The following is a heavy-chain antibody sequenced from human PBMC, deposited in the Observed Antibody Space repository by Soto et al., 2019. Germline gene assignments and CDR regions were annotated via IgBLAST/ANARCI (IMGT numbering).Heavy chain of an antibody. CDR1: GFTFSTYV. J-gene: IGHJ4*02. Sequence: QVQLVESGGGVVQPGRSLRLSCAVSGFTFSTYVMHWVRQAPGKGLEWVAVTWYDGSNKYYADSVKGRFTISRDNSKNTRYLQMNSLRAEDTAVYYCARGGYCIGNTCSVFDYWGQGTLVTVSS. CDR2: TWYDGSNK. CDR3: ARGGYCIGNTCSVFDY. V-gene: IGHV3-33*01. D-gene: IGHD2-15*01.